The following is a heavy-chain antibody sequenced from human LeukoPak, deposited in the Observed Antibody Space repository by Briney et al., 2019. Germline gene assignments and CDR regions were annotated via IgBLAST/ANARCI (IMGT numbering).Heavy chain of an antibody. CDR3: ARTGGIVVVNDY. D-gene: IGHD3-22*01. V-gene: IGHV3-21*01. CDR1: GFTFSSYS. CDR2: ISSSSSYI. J-gene: IGHJ4*02. Sequence: GGSLRLSCAASGFTFSSYSMNWVRQAPGKGLEWVSSISSSSSYIYYADSVKGRFTISRDNAKNSLYLQMNSLRAEDTAVYYCARTGGIVVVNDYWGQGTLDTVSS.